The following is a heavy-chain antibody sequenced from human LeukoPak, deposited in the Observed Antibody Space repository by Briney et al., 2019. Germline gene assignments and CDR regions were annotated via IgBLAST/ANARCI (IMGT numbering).Heavy chain of an antibody. CDR1: GYTFTSYY. Sequence: ASVKVSCKASGYTFTSYYMHWVRQAPGQGLEWMGIINPSGGSTSYAHKFQGRVTMTRDTSTSTVYMELSSLRSEDTAVYYCARDIENIWTYYDFWSGYYTFDYWGQGTLVTVSS. D-gene: IGHD3-3*01. V-gene: IGHV1-46*01. CDR3: ARDIENIWTYYDFWSGYYTFDY. J-gene: IGHJ4*02. CDR2: INPSGGST.